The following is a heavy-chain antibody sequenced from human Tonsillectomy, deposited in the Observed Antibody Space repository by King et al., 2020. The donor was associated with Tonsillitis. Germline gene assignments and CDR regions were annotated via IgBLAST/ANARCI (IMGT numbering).Heavy chain of an antibody. CDR1: GFTFTNYV. D-gene: IGHD2-8*01. Sequence: VQLVESGGGLVQPGGSLRLSCAASGFTFTNYVMHWVRQATGKGLEWVSTVGAAGDPYYPASVKGRFTISRENAKNSLYLQMNSLRAGDTAVYYCARGTNGMLDYWGQGTLVTVSS. J-gene: IGHJ4*02. V-gene: IGHV3-13*05. CDR2: VGAAGDP. CDR3: ARGTNGMLDY.